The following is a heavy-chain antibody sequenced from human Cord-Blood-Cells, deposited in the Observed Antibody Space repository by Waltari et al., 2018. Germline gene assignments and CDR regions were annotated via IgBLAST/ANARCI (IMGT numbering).Heavy chain of an antibody. D-gene: IGHD2-2*01. CDR2: MKPNSGNT. V-gene: IGHV1-8*03. Sequence: QVQLVQSGAEVKKPGASVKVSCKASGYTFTSYDINWVRQATGKGLEWMGWMKPNSGNTGYAQKFQGRVTITRNTSISTAYMELSSLRSEDTAVYYCARAIVVVPAAIDAFDIWGQGTMVTVSS. J-gene: IGHJ3*02. CDR1: GYTFTSYD. CDR3: ARAIVVVPAAIDAFDI.